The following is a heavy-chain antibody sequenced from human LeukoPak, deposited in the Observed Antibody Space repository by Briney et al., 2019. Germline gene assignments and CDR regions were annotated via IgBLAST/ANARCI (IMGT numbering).Heavy chain of an antibody. V-gene: IGHV3-66*01. Sequence: GGSLRLSCAASGFTVSSNYMSWVRQAPGKGLEWVSVIYSGGSTYYADSVKGRFSISRDNSKNTLYLQMNSLRDEDTAVYYCARDLVFDYWGQGTLVTVSS. CDR2: IYSGGST. D-gene: IGHD3-9*01. CDR1: GFTVSSNY. CDR3: ARDLVFDY. J-gene: IGHJ4*02.